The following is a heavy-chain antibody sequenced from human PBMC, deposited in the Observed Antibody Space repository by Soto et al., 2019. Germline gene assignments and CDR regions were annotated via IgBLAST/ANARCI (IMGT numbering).Heavy chain of an antibody. CDR2: IWYDGGNK. CDR1: GFTFSNYG. CDR3: ARRCGSGWWDIEY. J-gene: IGHJ4*02. D-gene: IGHD6-19*01. V-gene: IGHV3-33*01. Sequence: QVQLVESGGGVVQPGRSLRLSCTASGFTFSNYGMHWVRQAPGKGLEWMAAIWYDGGNKYYADSVKGRFTISRDNSKNTLYLQMNSLRAEDTAVYYCARRCGSGWWDIEYWGQGTLVTVSS.